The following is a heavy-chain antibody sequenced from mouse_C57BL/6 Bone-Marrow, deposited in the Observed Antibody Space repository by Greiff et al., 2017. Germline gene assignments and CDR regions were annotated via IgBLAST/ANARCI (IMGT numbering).Heavy chain of an antibody. V-gene: IGHV7-1*01. CDR3: ARDGRGSSYWYFDV. Sequence: EVQVVESGGGLVQSGRSLRLSCATSGFTFSDFYMEWVRQAPEKGLEWIAASRNKANDYTTEYSASVKGRFIVSRDTSQSILYLQMNALRAEDTAIYYCARDGRGSSYWYFDVWGTGTTVTVSS. CDR2: SRNKANDYTT. CDR1: GFTFSDFY. D-gene: IGHD1-1*01. J-gene: IGHJ1*03.